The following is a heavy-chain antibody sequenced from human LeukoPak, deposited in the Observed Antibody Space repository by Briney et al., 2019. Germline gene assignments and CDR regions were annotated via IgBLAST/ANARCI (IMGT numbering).Heavy chain of an antibody. D-gene: IGHD3-22*01. CDR2: IYSGGST. Sequence: GGSLRLSCAASGFTVSSNYMSWVRQAPGKGLEWVSVIYSGGSTYYADSVKGRFTISRDNSKNTLYLQMNSLRAEDTAVYYCARGDNYYDSNGYYPDYWGQGTLVTVSS. CDR3: ARGDNYYDSNGYYPDY. J-gene: IGHJ4*02. V-gene: IGHV3-53*01. CDR1: GFTVSSNY.